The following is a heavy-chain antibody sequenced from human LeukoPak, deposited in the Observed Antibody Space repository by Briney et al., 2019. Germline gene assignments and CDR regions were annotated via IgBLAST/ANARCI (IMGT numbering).Heavy chain of an antibody. V-gene: IGHV4-59*01. D-gene: IGHD6-19*01. Sequence: PSETLSLTCAVSGGSISSYYWSWIRQSPGKGLEWIGYIYYSGSTNYNPSLKSRVTISVDTSKNQFSLKLTSVTAADTAVYYCARFVGRSSSGYYLYWGQGTLVTVSS. CDR2: IYYSGST. CDR3: ARFVGRSSSGYYLY. CDR1: GGSISSYY. J-gene: IGHJ4*02.